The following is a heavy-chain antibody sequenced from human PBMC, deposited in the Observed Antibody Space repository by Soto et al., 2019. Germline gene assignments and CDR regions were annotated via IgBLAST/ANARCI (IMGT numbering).Heavy chain of an antibody. CDR3: TRGIVGAWYYYYGMDV. J-gene: IGHJ6*02. V-gene: IGHV3-73*01. CDR2: IRSKANSYAT. D-gene: IGHD1-26*01. CDR1: GFTFSGSA. Sequence: GSLRLSCAASGFTFSGSAMHWVRQASGKGLEWVGRIRSKANSYATAYAASVKGRFTISRDDSKNTAYLQMNSLKTEDTAVYYCTRGIVGAWYYYYGMDVWGQGTTVTVSS.